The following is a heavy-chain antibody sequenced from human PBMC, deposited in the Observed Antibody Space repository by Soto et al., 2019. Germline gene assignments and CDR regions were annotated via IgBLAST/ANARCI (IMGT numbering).Heavy chain of an antibody. V-gene: IGHV4-59*01. CDR1: GGSISPFY. Sequence: LSLTCTVSGGSISPFYWSWVRQPPGKGLEWIGYLYYSGNTNYNPSLKSRVTISVDASKNQVSLRLTSVTAADTAVYYCARVGGVAARTFDCWGQGTVVTFSS. CDR2: LYYSGNT. D-gene: IGHD2-15*01. J-gene: IGHJ4*02. CDR3: ARVGGVAARTFDC.